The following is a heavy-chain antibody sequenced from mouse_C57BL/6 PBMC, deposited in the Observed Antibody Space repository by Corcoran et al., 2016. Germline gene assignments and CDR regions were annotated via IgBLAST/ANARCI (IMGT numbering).Heavy chain of an antibody. V-gene: IGHV1-53*01. CDR1: GYTFTSYW. J-gene: IGHJ2*01. Sequence: QVQLQQPGTELVKPGASVKLSCKASGYTFTSYWMHWVKQRPGQGLEWIGNINPSNGGTNYNENFKSKATLTVDKSSSTAYMQLSGLTSEDSAVYYCARFGGFDVGFDCWGQGSTLTVSS. CDR2: INPSNGGT. CDR3: ARFGGFDVGFDC.